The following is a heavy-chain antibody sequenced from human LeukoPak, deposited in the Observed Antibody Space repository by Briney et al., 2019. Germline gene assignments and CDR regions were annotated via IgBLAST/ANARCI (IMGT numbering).Heavy chain of an antibody. V-gene: IGHV3-20*01. D-gene: IGHD6-13*01. CDR1: GFTFDDYG. CDR3: ARGRYSSSWASPGYYYYGMDV. Sequence: GGSLRLSCAASGFTFDDYGMSWVRQAPGKGLEWVSGINWNGGSTGYADSVKGRFTISRDNAKNSLYLQMNSLRAEDTALYHCARGRYSSSWASPGYYYYGMDVWGQGTTVTASS. J-gene: IGHJ6*02. CDR2: INWNGGST.